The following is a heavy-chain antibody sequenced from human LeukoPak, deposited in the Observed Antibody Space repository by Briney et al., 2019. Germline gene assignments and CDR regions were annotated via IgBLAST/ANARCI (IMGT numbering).Heavy chain of an antibody. CDR1: GFTFSTYW. J-gene: IGHJ4*02. V-gene: IGHV3-74*01. CDR3: AKESGYDVDLEY. D-gene: IGHD5-12*01. CDR2: INTDGSTT. Sequence: GGSLRLSCAGFGFTFSTYWMHWVRQAPGGGLVWVSGINTDGSTTSYADSVKGRFTISRDNAKNTLYLQMTSLRVEDTALYYCAKESGYDVDLEYWGQGALVTVSS.